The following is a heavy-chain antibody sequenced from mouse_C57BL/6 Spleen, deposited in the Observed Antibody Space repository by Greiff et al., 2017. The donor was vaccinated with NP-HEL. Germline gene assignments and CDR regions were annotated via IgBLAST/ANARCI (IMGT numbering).Heavy chain of an antibody. J-gene: IGHJ2*01. CDR3: ARGGGVVAPFDY. CDR2: IYPSSGNT. V-gene: IGHV1-81*01. CDR1: GYTFTSYG. D-gene: IGHD1-1*01. Sequence: QVQLQQSGAELARPGASVKLSCKASGYTFTSYGISWVKQRTGQGLEWIGEIYPSSGNTYYNEKFKGKATLTADKSSSTAYMELRSLTSEDSAVYFCARGGGVVAPFDYWGQGTTLTVSS.